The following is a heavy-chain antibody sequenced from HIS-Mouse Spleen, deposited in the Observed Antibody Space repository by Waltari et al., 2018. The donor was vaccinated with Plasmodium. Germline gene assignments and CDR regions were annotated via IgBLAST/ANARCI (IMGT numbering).Heavy chain of an antibody. Sequence: QVQLVESGGGVVQPGRSLRLSCAASGFTFSSYGMHWVRQAPGKGRGWVAVIAYDGSNKYYADSGKGRFTISRDNSKNTLYLQMNSLRAEDTAVYYCAKDRRSSSWYVDYWGQGTLVTVSS. J-gene: IGHJ4*02. CDR3: AKDRRSSSWYVDY. CDR2: IAYDGSNK. D-gene: IGHD6-13*01. V-gene: IGHV3-30*18. CDR1: GFTFSSYG.